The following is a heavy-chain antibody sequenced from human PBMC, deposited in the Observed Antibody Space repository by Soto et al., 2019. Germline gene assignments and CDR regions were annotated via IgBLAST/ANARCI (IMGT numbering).Heavy chain of an antibody. CDR2: ISYDGSNK. J-gene: IGHJ4*02. CDR1: GFTFSSYG. CDR3: AKRDIAAAGIDY. Sequence: QVQLVESGGGVVQPGRSLRLSCAASGFTFSSYGMHWVRQAPGKRLEWVAVISYDGSNKYYADSVKGRFTISRDNSKNTLYLQMNSLRAEDTAVYYCAKRDIAAAGIDYWGQGTLVTVSS. D-gene: IGHD6-13*01. V-gene: IGHV3-30*18.